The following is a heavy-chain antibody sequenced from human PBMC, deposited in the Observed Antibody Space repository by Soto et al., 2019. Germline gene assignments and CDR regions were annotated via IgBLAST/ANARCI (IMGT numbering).Heavy chain of an antibody. CDR3: ARAPIGYYDSSGYYYYYYYGMDV. CDR1: GGSISSGGYS. V-gene: IGHV4-30-2*01. CDR2: IYHSGST. J-gene: IGHJ6*01. Sequence: SETLPLTCAVSGGSISSGGYSWSWIRQPPGKGLEWIGYIYHSGSTYYNPSLKSRVTISVDRSKNQFSLKLSSVTAADTAVYYCARAPIGYYDSSGYYYYYYYGMDVWGQGTTVTVSS. D-gene: IGHD3-22*01.